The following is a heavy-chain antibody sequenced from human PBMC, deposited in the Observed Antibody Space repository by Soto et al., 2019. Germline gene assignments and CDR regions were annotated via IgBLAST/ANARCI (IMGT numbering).Heavy chain of an antibody. CDR1: GFTFDDYA. J-gene: IGHJ4*02. Sequence: GGSLRLSCAASGFTFDDYAMHWVRQAPGKGLEGVSLIGWDGGSTDDADSVKRRFTLPRDNSNHPLYLQMNSPGAEDTALYYCAKKKLRFGDKHLGCDYWGQGT. CDR3: AKKKLRFGDKHLGCDY. CDR2: IGWDGGST. V-gene: IGHV3-43D*04. D-gene: IGHD3-3*01.